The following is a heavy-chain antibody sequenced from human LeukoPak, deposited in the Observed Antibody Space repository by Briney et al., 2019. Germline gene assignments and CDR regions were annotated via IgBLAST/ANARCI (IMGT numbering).Heavy chain of an antibody. CDR1: GGSISSGSHY. V-gene: IGHV4-61*09. J-gene: IGHJ6*03. Sequence: SETLSLTCTVSGGSISSGSHYWSWIRQPAGKGLEWIGHIYSSGSTNYNPSLKGRVTISVDTSKNQFSLKLNSVTAADTAVYYCAKGGRRRGELIGNYYYMDVWGKGTTVTISS. CDR3: AKGGRRRGELIGNYYYMDV. CDR2: IYSSGST. D-gene: IGHD3-10*01.